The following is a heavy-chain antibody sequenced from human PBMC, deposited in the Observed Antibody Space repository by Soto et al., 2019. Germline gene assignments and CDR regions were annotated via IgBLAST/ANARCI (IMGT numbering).Heavy chain of an antibody. J-gene: IGHJ4*02. V-gene: IGHV4-59*01. CDR3: ARRYGASFDY. D-gene: IGHD4-17*01. Sequence: QVQLQESGPGLVKPSETLSLTCTVSGGSISSYYWSWIRQPPGKGLEWIGYIYYSGSTNYNPSLKRRVTISVDTTKNPFSRTLSSVTAADTAVYYCARRYGASFDYWGQGTLVTVSS. CDR1: GGSISSYY. CDR2: IYYSGST.